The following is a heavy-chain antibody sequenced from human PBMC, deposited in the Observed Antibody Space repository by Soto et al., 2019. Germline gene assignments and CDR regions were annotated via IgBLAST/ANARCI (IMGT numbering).Heavy chain of an antibody. D-gene: IGHD2-15*01. CDR2: ISAYNGNT. CDR1: GYTFTSYG. J-gene: IGHJ6*02. V-gene: IGHV1-18*04. Sequence: QVQLVQSGAEVKKPGASVKVSCKASGYTFTSYGISWVRQAPGQGLEWMGWISAYNGNTNYAQKLQGRVTMTTDTSTRTAYVELRSRGSEDASVYYCGRDIVVVVAALGFYYYYGMDVWGQGTTVTVSS. CDR3: GRDIVVVVAALGFYYYYGMDV.